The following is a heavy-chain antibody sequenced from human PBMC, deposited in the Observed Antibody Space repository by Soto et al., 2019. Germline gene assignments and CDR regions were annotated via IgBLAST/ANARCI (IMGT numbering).Heavy chain of an antibody. CDR1: GGSISSGGCY. Sequence: QVQLQESGPGLVKPSKTLSLTCTVSGGSISSGGCYWSWLRQHPGKGLEWIGYIFDSGTTYYNPSLKSLVTISVDPSKSQFSLRLTSVTATDTAVYYCASQSSGWYPDYWGQGTLVTVSS. CDR2: IFDSGTT. CDR3: ASQSSGWYPDY. D-gene: IGHD6-19*01. V-gene: IGHV4-31*01. J-gene: IGHJ4*02.